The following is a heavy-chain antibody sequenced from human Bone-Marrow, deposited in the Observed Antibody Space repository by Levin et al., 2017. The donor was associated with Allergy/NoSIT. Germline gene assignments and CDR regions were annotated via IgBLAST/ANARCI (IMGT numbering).Heavy chain of an antibody. CDR2: IYYSGNT. CDR3: ARFNGYEFDY. CDR1: GGSISGGGYY. V-gene: IGHV4-31*03. Sequence: SETLSLTCTVSGGSISGGGYYWSWIRQHPGKGLEWIGYIYYSGNTYYNPSLKSRVLISVVTSKNQLSLKLTSVTVADTAVYYCARFNGYEFDYWGQGNLVTVSS. D-gene: IGHD5-12*01. J-gene: IGHJ4*02.